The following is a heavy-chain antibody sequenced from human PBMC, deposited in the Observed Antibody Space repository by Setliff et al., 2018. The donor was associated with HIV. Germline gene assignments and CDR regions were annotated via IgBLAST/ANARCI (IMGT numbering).Heavy chain of an antibody. CDR1: GYTLTELS. V-gene: IGHV1-24*01. J-gene: IGHJ6*03. CDR2: FDPEDGET. CDR3: ATERAGPWGNYNYYYMDV. D-gene: IGHD3-16*01. Sequence: ASVKVSCKVSGYTLTELSMHWVRQAPGKGLEWMGGFDPEDGETMYAQKFQGRLTMTEDTSTDTAYMELSSLKSEDTAVYYCATERAGPWGNYNYYYMDVWGRGTTVTVSS.